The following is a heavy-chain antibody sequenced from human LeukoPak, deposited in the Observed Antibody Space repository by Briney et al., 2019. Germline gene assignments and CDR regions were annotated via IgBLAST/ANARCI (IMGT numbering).Heavy chain of an antibody. J-gene: IGHJ6*02. V-gene: IGHV1-8*01. CDR3: ARAQLWFGELRWYRLDV. CDR1: GYTFPRYD. Sequence: GASVTVSYKASGYTFPRYDINWVRQAPGQGLEWTGWMNPNSGNTGHAQKFQARVTMTSNTSISTAYMELSSLRSEDTAVYYCARAQLWFGELRWYRLDVWGQGTTVTVSS. D-gene: IGHD3-10*01. CDR2: MNPNSGNT.